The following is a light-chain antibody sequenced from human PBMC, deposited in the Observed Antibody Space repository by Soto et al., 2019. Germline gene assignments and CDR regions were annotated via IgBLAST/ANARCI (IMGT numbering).Light chain of an antibody. CDR1: QSVDNW. Sequence: DIQMTQSPSTLSASVGDRVIITCRASQSVDNWLAWFQQKPGRAPKVLIYRASGLETGVPSRFSVSGSGTEFTLTISNLQPDDFATNYCQHYSGSSPWTFGQGTKVEIK. CDR2: RAS. CDR3: QHYSGSSPWT. V-gene: IGKV1-5*03. J-gene: IGKJ1*01.